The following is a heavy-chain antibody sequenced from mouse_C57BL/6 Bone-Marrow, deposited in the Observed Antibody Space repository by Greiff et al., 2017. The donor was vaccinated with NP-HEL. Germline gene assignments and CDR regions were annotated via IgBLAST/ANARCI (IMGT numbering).Heavy chain of an antibody. CDR1: GFTFSSYG. CDR2: ISSGGSYT. CDR3: ARRFYYGSIFAMDY. Sequence: EVKLVESGGDLVKPGGSLKLSCAASGFTFSSYGMSWVRQTPDKRLEWVATISSGGSYTYYPDSVKGRFTISRDNAKNTLYLQMSSLKSEDTAMYYCARRFYYGSIFAMDYWGQGTSDTVSP. J-gene: IGHJ4*01. D-gene: IGHD1-1*01. V-gene: IGHV5-6*02.